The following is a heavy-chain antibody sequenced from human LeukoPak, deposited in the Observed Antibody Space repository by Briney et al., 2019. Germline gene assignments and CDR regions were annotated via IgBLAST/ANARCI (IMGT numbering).Heavy chain of an antibody. J-gene: IGHJ3*02. CDR3: ARALYYYVSGSYSPDAFDI. V-gene: IGHV4-4*02. CDR1: GGSISSSNW. Sequence: SGTLSLTCAVSGGSISSSNWWSWVRQPPGKGLEWIGAIYHSGSTNYNPSLKSRVTISVDKPKNQFSLKLSSVTAADAAVYYCARALYYYVSGSYSPDAFDIWGQGTMVTVSS. D-gene: IGHD3-10*01. CDR2: IYHSGST.